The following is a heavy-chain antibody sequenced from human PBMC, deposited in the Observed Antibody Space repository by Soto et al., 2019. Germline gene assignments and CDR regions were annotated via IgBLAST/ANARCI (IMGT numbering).Heavy chain of an antibody. D-gene: IGHD5-18*01. CDR1: GFTFSSYA. V-gene: IGHV3-48*01. J-gene: IGHJ6*02. Sequence: PGGSLRLSCAASGFTFSSYAMNWVRQAPGKGLEWVSYISSSSSTIYYADSVKGRFTISRDTAKNTLYLQMNSLRPEDTAVYYCAKDLTAHVSGYIYGHPSNYHYYGMDVWGQGTTVTVSS. CDR2: ISSSSSTI. CDR3: AKDLTAHVSGYIYGHPSNYHYYGMDV.